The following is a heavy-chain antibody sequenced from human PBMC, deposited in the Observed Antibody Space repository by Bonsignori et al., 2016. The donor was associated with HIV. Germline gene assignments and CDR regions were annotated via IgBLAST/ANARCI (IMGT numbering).Heavy chain of an antibody. V-gene: IGHV3-21*01. CDR1: GFTFSSYS. Sequence: GGSLRLSCAASGFTFSSYSMNWVRQAPGKGLEWVSSISSSSSYIYYADSVKGRFTISRDNAKNSLYLQMNSLRAEDTAVYYCARDPTLYYDSSGYHFDYWGQGTLVT. CDR2: ISSSSSYI. CDR3: ARDPTLYYDSSGYHFDY. J-gene: IGHJ4*02. D-gene: IGHD3-22*01.